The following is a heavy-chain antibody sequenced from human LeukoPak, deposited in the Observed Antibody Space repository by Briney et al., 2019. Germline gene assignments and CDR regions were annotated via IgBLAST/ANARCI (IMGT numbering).Heavy chain of an antibody. V-gene: IGHV4-38-2*02. CDR3: ARDCSSGCYIALFDY. J-gene: IGHJ4*02. CDR1: GYSISSGYY. D-gene: IGHD6-19*01. Sequence: SETLSLTCAVSGYSISSGYYWGWIRQPPGKGLEWIGSIYHSGSTYYNPSLKSRVTISVDTSKNQFSLKLSSVTAADTAVYYCARDCSSGCYIALFDYWGQGTLVTVSS. CDR2: IYHSGST.